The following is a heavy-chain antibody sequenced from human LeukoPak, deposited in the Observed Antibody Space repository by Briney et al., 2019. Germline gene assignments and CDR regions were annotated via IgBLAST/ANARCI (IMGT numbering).Heavy chain of an antibody. V-gene: IGHV3-21*01. Sequence: GGSLRLSCAASGFTFSSYSMNWVRQAPGKGLEWVSSISSSSSYIYYADSVKGRFTISRDNAKNSLYLQMNSLRAEDTAVYYCARYLIRRVNYMDVWGKGTTVTVSS. CDR3: ARYLIRRVNYMDV. CDR1: GFTFSSYS. J-gene: IGHJ6*03. D-gene: IGHD2-2*01. CDR2: ISSSSSYI.